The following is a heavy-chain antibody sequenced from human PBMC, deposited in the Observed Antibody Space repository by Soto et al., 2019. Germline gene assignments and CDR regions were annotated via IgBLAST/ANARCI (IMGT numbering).Heavy chain of an antibody. CDR1: VFNLSHPW. V-gene: IGHV3-15*01. CDR2: IKSETDGGTA. D-gene: IGHD3-9*01. CDR3: TTGIYYGLLTGYHDVAY. J-gene: IGHJ4*02. Sequence: WGSLLLACAASVFNLSHPWMTWVRQAAGKGLEWVGRIKSETDGGTADYAAPVKGRITISGDDSKNTVYLQMNSLKTEDTAVYYCTTGIYYGLLTGYHDVAYWGQGTMVTVSS.